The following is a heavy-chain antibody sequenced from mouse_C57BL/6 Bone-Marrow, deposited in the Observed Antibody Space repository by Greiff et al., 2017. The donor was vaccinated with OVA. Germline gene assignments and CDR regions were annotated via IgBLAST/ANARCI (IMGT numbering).Heavy chain of an antibody. CDR2: IYPRSGNT. CDR3: ARAFWAWFAY. V-gene: IGHV1-81*01. CDR1: GYTFTSYG. D-gene: IGHD4-1*01. Sequence: QVQLQQSGAELARPGASVTLSCQASGYTFTSYGISWVKQRTGQGLEWIGEIYPRSGNTYYNEKFKGKATLTADKSSSTAYMELRSLTSEDSAVYFCARAFWAWFAYWGQGTLVTVSA. J-gene: IGHJ3*01.